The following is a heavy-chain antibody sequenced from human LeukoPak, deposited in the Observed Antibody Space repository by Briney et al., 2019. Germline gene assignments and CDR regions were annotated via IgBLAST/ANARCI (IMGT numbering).Heavy chain of an antibody. D-gene: IGHD2/OR15-2a*01. CDR3: VSLLDLNYYFDY. Sequence: PSETLSLTCTVSGGSISSNSYYWGWIRQPPGKGLEWIGSIYYNGSTYYNPSLKSRVTISVDTSKNQFSLKLSSVTAADTAVYYCVSLLDLNYYFDYWGQGTLVTVSS. J-gene: IGHJ4*02. CDR1: GGSISSNSYY. CDR2: IYYNGST. V-gene: IGHV4-39*01.